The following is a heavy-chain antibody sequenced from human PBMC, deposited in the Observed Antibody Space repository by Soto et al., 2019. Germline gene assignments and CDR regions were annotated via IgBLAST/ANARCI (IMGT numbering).Heavy chain of an antibody. CDR3: ARVKGENYDFRRGYFFSGFGFDP. CDR1: GYTFTGYD. J-gene: IGHJ5*02. Sequence: ASVKVSCKASGYTFTGYDINWVRQATGQGLEWMGWMNPNSGNTGYAQKFQGRVTMTRNTSISTAYMELSSLRSEDMAVYYCARVKGENYDFRRGYFFSGFGFDPWGQGTLVTGSA. CDR2: MNPNSGNT. V-gene: IGHV1-8*01. D-gene: IGHD3-3*01.